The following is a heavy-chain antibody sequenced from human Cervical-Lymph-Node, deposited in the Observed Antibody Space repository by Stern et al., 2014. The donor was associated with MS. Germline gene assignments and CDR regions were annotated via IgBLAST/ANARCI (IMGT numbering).Heavy chain of an antibody. CDR2: INHSGST. Sequence: QVQLQQWGAGLLKPSETLSLTCAVYGGSFSGYYWSWIRQPPGKGLEWIGEINHSGSTNYNPSLKSRVTISVDTSKNQFSLKLSSVTAADTAVYYCARGGRITGTTRGSFDYWGQGTLVTVSS. CDR1: GGSFSGYY. V-gene: IGHV4-34*01. D-gene: IGHD1-20*01. CDR3: ARGGRITGTTRGSFDY. J-gene: IGHJ4*02.